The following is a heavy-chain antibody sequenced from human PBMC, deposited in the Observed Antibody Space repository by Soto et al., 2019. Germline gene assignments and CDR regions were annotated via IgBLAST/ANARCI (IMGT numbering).Heavy chain of an antibody. CDR1: GFTFSSYA. V-gene: IGHV3-23*01. CDR2: ISGSADST. Sequence: GSLRLSCAASGFTFSSYAMSWVRQAPGKGLEWVSAISGSADSTSYADSVKGRFTISRDNSKNTLYLQMNSLRAEDTAVYYCARSMIVVVIDGYGMDVWGQGTTVTVSS. J-gene: IGHJ6*02. CDR3: ARSMIVVVIDGYGMDV. D-gene: IGHD3-22*01.